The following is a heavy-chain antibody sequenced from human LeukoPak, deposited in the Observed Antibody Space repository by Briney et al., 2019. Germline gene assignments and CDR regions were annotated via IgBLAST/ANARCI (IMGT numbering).Heavy chain of an antibody. CDR2: INQDGSET. Sequence: GGALRLSCAASGFTFSSCWMSWVRQARGKGLEGVANINQDGSETFYVDAVKGRFTISRDNAKNSLFLQMNSPRGEDTAVYYCARNKAKSTTTLGYWGQGTLVIVSS. V-gene: IGHV3-7*01. J-gene: IGHJ4*02. D-gene: IGHD4-11*01. CDR1: GFTFSSCW. CDR3: ARNKAKSTTTLGY.